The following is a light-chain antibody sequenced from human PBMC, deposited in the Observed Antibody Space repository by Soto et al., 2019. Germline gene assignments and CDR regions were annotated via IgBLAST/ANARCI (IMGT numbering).Light chain of an antibody. CDR1: QSVSSSY. Sequence: EILFTQSPGTLSLSPGEKATLSCRASQSVSSSYLAWYQQKPGQAPRLLIYGASSRATGIPDRFSGSGSGTDFTLTISRLEPEDFAVYYCQQYGSSPLITFGQGTRLEI. V-gene: IGKV3-20*01. CDR3: QQYGSSPLIT. CDR2: GAS. J-gene: IGKJ5*01.